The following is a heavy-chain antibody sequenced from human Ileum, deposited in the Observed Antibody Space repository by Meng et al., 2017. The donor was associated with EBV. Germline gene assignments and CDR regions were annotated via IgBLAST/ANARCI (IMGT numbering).Heavy chain of an antibody. D-gene: IGHD6-6*01. J-gene: IGHJ4*02. Sequence: QITLKESCPTLVKPTQTLTLTCSFSGFSLTSCGVGVGWIRQPPGKALEWLALIYWNDDKRYSPSLKSRLTVTRDTSKNQVVLTLTNVDPVDTATYYCARRPGSPSSRFDYWGQGTLVTVSS. CDR2: IYWNDDK. CDR3: ARRPGSPSSRFDY. V-gene: IGHV2-5*01. CDR1: GFSLTSCGVG.